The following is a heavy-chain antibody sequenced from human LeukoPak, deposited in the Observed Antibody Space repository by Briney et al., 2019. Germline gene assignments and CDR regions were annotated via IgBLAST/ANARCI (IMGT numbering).Heavy chain of an antibody. Sequence: GGSLRLSCAASGFTFSSYSMNWVRQAPGKGLEWVSYISSSSSTIYYADSVKGRFTISRDNSKNTLYLQMNSLRAEDTAVYYCAKDLIKRDSPETLVISGYWGQGTLVTVSS. CDR3: AKDLIKRDSPETLVISGY. CDR2: ISSSSSTI. D-gene: IGHD3-22*01. V-gene: IGHV3-48*01. J-gene: IGHJ4*02. CDR1: GFTFSSYS.